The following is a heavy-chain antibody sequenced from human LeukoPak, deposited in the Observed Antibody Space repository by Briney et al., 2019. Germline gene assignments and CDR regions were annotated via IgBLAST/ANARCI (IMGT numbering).Heavy chain of an antibody. D-gene: IGHD3-22*01. CDR3: ARGASSYYDSSDYFDY. V-gene: IGHV1-46*01. J-gene: IGHJ4*02. CDR1: GYTFTGYY. Sequence: ASVKVSCKASGYTFTGYYMHWVRQAPGQGLEWMGIINPSGGSTSYAQKFQGRVTMTRDTSTSTVYMELSSLRSEDTAVYYCARGASSYYDSSDYFDYWGQGTLVTVSS. CDR2: INPSGGST.